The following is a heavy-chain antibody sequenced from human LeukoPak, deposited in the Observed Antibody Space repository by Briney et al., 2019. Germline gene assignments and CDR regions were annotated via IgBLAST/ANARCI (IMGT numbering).Heavy chain of an antibody. CDR3: ARVPAQQWNYIVVVVAQPPWFDP. CDR1: GYTFTSYG. J-gene: IGHJ5*02. D-gene: IGHD2-15*01. Sequence: ASVKVSCKASGYTFTSYGISWARQAPGQGLEWMGWISAYNGNTNYAQKLQGRVTMTTDTSTSTAYMELRSLRSDDTAVYYCARVPAQQWNYIVVVVAQPPWFDPWGQGTLVTVSS. CDR2: ISAYNGNT. V-gene: IGHV1-18*01.